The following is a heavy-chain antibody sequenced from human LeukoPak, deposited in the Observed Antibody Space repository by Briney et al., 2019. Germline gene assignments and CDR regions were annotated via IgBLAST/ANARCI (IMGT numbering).Heavy chain of an antibody. D-gene: IGHD6-13*01. J-gene: IGHJ3*02. CDR3: ARPIAGAGMHAFDI. V-gene: IGHV4-34*01. CDR1: GGSFSAYY. Sequence: SETLSLTCGVYGGSFSAYYWSWIRQPPGKGLEWIGEIYHSGSTNYNPSLKSRVTISVDTSKNQFSLKLSSVTAADTAVYYCARPIAGAGMHAFDIWGQGTMFTVSS. CDR2: IYHSGST.